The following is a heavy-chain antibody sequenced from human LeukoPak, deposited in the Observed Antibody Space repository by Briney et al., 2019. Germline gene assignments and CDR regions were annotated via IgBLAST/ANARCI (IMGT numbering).Heavy chain of an antibody. Sequence: GGSLRLSCAASGFTVSSNYMSWVHQTPGKGLEWVSIIYSDGSTYYADSVKGRFTISRDNSKNTMYLQMNSLRAEDTAVYYCARPLRINCGMDVWGQGTTVTVSS. CDR1: GFTVSSNY. J-gene: IGHJ6*02. CDR2: IYSDGST. V-gene: IGHV3-53*01. CDR3: ARPLRINCGMDV. D-gene: IGHD3-3*01.